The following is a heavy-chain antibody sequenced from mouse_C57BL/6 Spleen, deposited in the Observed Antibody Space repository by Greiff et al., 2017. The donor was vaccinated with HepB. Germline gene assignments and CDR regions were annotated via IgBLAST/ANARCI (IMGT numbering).Heavy chain of an antibody. CDR3: ARYYGRLYFDY. CDR1: GFTFTDYY. CDR2: IRNKANGYTT. J-gene: IGHJ2*01. D-gene: IGHD1-1*02. V-gene: IGHV7-3*01. Sequence: EVKLVESGGGLVQPGGSLSLSCAASGFTFTDYYMSWVRQPPGKALEWLGFIRNKANGYTTEYSASVKGRFTISRDNSQSILYLQMNALRAEDSATYYCARYYGRLYFDYWGQGTTLTVSS.